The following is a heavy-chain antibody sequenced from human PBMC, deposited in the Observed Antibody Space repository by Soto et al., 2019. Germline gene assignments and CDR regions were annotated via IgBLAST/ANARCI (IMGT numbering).Heavy chain of an antibody. D-gene: IGHD5-18*01. CDR2: INHSGST. J-gene: IGHJ6*02. CDR1: GGSFSGYY. Sequence: PSETLSLTCAVYGGSFSGYYWSWIRQPPGKGLEWIGEINHSGSTNYNPSLKGRVTISVDTSKNQFSLKLSSVTAADTAVYYCARGKRYAYYYYGMDVWGQGTTVTVSS. CDR3: ARGKRYAYYYYGMDV. V-gene: IGHV4-34*01.